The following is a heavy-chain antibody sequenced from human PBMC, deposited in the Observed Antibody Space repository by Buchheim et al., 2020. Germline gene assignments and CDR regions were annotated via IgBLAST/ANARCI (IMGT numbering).Heavy chain of an antibody. CDR2: VYYSGST. CDR3: ARGPYTNNRFDP. Sequence: QVQLQESGPGLVKPSETLSLTCIVSGGSLSSYYWSWIRQPPGKALEWIGYVYYSGSTNYNPSLKSRVTMSLDTSKNQFSLKLSSVTAADTAVYYCARGPYTNNRFDPWGQGTL. D-gene: IGHD2-8*01. V-gene: IGHV4-59*01. J-gene: IGHJ5*02. CDR1: GGSLSSYY.